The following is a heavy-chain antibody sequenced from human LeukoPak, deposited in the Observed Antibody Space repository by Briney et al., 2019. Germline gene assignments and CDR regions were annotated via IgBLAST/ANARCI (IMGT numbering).Heavy chain of an antibody. CDR3: AAYYYDSSGYSITAYFDY. CDR1: GYTFTGYY. Sequence: ASVKVSCKASGYTFTGYYMHWVRQAPGQGLEWMGWINPNSGGTNYAQKFQGRVTMTRDTSISTAYMELSGLRSDDTAVYYCAAYYYDSSGYSITAYFDYWGQGTLVTVSS. CDR2: INPNSGGT. V-gene: IGHV1-2*02. J-gene: IGHJ4*02. D-gene: IGHD3-22*01.